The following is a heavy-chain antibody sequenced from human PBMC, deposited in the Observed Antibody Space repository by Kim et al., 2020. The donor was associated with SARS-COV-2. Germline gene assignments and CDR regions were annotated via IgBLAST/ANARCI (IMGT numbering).Heavy chain of an antibody. Sequence: SVKVSCKASGGTFSSYAISWVRQAPGQGFEWMGGIIPIFGTANYAQKFQGRVTITADESTSTAYMELSSLRSEDTAVYYCARSIVVVITALGMDVWGQGTTVTVSS. CDR2: IIPIFGTA. CDR3: ARSIVVVITALGMDV. D-gene: IGHD3-22*01. V-gene: IGHV1-69*13. J-gene: IGHJ6*02. CDR1: GGTFSSYA.